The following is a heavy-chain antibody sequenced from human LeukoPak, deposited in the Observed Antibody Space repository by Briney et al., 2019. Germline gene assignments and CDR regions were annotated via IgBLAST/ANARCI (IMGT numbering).Heavy chain of an antibody. Sequence: GGSLRLSCAASGFTFSNYAMNWVRQAPGKGLEWVSYSSSGSSTIYYADSVKGRFTIPRDNAKNSLFPQMNSLRAEDTAVYYCARGEQNMATMSIDYWGQGTLVTVSS. CDR1: GFTFSNYA. D-gene: IGHD5-24*01. J-gene: IGHJ4*02. V-gene: IGHV3-48*01. CDR3: ARGEQNMATMSIDY. CDR2: SSSGSSTI.